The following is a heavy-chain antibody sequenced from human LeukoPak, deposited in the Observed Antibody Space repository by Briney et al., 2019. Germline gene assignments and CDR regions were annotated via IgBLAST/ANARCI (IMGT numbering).Heavy chain of an antibody. Sequence: SQTLSLTCAISGDSVSSNSAAWNWIRQSPSRGLEWLGRTYHRSKWYYDYAVAVKSRISINPDTSKNQFSLQLSSVTPEDTAVYYCARDPVGGSTIFDYWGQGTLVTVSS. CDR2: TYHRSKWYY. J-gene: IGHJ4*02. CDR1: GDSVSSNSAA. D-gene: IGHD1-26*01. CDR3: ARDPVGGSTIFDY. V-gene: IGHV6-1*01.